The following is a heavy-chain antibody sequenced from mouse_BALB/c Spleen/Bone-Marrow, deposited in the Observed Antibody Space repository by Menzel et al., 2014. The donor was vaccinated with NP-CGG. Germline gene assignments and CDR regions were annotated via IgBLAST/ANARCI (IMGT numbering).Heavy chain of an antibody. Sequence: EVKLVESGPSLVKPSQTLSLTCSVTGDSITNAYWNWIRKFPGNKIDYMGYISYSGNTYYNPSLTSRISITRDTSKNQCSLQLNSVTTEDTATYVCARGTEYYFNYWGQATPLPVSS. D-gene: IGHD2-10*02. J-gene: IGHJ2*01. CDR2: ISYSGNT. CDR1: GDSITNAY. CDR3: ARGTEYYFNY. V-gene: IGHV3-8*02.